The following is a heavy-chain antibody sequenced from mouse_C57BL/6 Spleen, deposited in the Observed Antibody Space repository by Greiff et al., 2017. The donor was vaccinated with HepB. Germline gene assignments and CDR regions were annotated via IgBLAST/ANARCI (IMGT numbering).Heavy chain of an antibody. J-gene: IGHJ2*01. Sequence: EVKLLESGPGLVKPSQSLSLTCSVTGYSITSGYYWNWIRQFPGNKLEWMGYISYDGSNNYNPSLKNRISITRDTSKNQFFLKLNSVTTEDTATYYCARGDYGSSWYFDYWGQGTTLTVSS. CDR3: ARGDYGSSWYFDY. D-gene: IGHD1-1*01. CDR2: ISYDGSN. V-gene: IGHV3-6*01. CDR1: GYSITSGYY.